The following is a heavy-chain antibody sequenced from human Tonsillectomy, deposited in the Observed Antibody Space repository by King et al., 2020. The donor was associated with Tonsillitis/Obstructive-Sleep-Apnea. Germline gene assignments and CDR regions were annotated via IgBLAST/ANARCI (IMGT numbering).Heavy chain of an antibody. Sequence: DVQLVESGGGLVQPGGSLRLSCAASGFTFSSYAMSWVRQAPGKGLEWVSAISGSGGSTYYADSVKDRFTISRDNSKNTLYLQINSLRAEDTAVYYCASLGYQWLAHDYWGQGTLVTVSS. J-gene: IGHJ4*02. CDR1: GFTFSSYA. V-gene: IGHV3-23*04. CDR2: ISGSGGST. D-gene: IGHD6-19*01. CDR3: ASLGYQWLAHDY.